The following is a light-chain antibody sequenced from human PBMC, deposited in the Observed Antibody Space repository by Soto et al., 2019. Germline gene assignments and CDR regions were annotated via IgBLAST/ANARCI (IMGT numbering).Light chain of an antibody. Sequence: QSALTQPASVSGSPGQSITISCIETTSDFGTKKFFSWYQQRPGKAPKLIIYEGTKRPSGVSSRFSGSKSGNTASLTVSGLQSDDEADYFCCLYTSFFSFFGGGTKLTVL. CDR1: TSDFGTKKF. CDR3: CLYTSFFSF. J-gene: IGLJ2*01. CDR2: EGT. V-gene: IGLV2-23*01.